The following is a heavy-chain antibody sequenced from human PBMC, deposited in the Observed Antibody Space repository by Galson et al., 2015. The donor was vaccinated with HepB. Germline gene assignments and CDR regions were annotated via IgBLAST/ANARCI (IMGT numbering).Heavy chain of an antibody. D-gene: IGHD5-18*01. J-gene: IGHJ6*02. CDR3: AIRQTAMAQDYYSSYGMDV. Sequence: SVKVSCKASGCTFSRYAISWVRQAPGQGLEWMGGIIPIFGTANYAQKLQGRVTITTDTSTSTAYMELSSLRSEDTAVYYCAIRQTAMAQDYYSSYGMDVWGQGTPVTVSS. CDR2: IIPIFGTA. V-gene: IGHV1-69*05. CDR1: GCTFSRYA.